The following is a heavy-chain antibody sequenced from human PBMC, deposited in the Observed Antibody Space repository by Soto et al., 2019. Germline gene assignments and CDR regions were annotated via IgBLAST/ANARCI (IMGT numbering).Heavy chain of an antibody. V-gene: IGHV1-18*01. CDR2: ISAYNGNT. CDR1: GYTFTSYG. J-gene: IGHJ4*02. D-gene: IGHD2-21*02. CDR3: ASGLRVVTAEHPNFAY. Sequence: SVKVSCKASGYTFTSYGISWVRQAPRKGLEWMGWISAYNGNTNYAQTLEDRVTMTTDTSTSTAYRAMRSGRADGTAVYYCASGLRVVTAEHPNFAYWGQGSLVTVSA.